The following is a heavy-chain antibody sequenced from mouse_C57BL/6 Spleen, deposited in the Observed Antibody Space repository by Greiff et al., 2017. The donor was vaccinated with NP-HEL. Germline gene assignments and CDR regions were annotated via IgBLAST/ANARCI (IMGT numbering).Heavy chain of an antibody. CDR3: ARDPLYDYDGDYYAMDY. CDR1: GFTFSSYA. D-gene: IGHD2-4*01. J-gene: IGHJ4*01. CDR2: ISDGGSYT. V-gene: IGHV5-4*01. Sequence: EVKLMESGGGLVKPGGSLKLSCAASGFTFSSYAMSWVHQTPEKRLEWVATISDGGSYTYYPDNVKGRFTISRDNAKNNLYLQMSHLKSEDTAMYYCARDPLYDYDGDYYAMDYWGQGTSVTVSS.